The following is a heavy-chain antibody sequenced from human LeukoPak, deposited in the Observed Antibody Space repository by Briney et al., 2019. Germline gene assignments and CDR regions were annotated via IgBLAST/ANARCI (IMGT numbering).Heavy chain of an antibody. CDR2: ISYDGSSK. J-gene: IGHJ4*02. V-gene: IGHV3-30*03. D-gene: IGHD1-26*01. CDR3: ARDLIVGATLD. Sequence: PGGSLRLSCAASGFTFSSYGMHWVRQAPGKGLEWVAVISYDGSSKYYADSVKGRFTISRDNSKNTLYLQMNSLRAEDTAVYYCARDLIVGATLDWGQGTLVTVSS. CDR1: GFTFSSYG.